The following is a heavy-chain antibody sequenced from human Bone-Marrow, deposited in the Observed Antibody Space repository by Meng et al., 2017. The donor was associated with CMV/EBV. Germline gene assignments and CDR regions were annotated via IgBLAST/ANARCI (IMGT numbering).Heavy chain of an antibody. D-gene: IGHD6-19*01. V-gene: IGHV1-2*02. CDR3: ARSSGWSRFDY. J-gene: IGHJ4*02. Sequence: QVPVVQSGSEVKKPGASVKVSCKASGYTVTDYYIHWVRQAPGQWLEWMGWINPNDDTNYAQNFQGRVTMTRDMSINTVYMELSRLTSDDTAVYYCARSSGWSRFDYWGLGTLVTVSS. CDR2: INPNDDT. CDR1: GYTVTDYY.